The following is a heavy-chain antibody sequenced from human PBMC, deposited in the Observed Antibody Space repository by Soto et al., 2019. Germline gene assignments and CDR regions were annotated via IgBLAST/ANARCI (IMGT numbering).Heavy chain of an antibody. D-gene: IGHD3-16*01. Sequence: QVQLVQSEAEVKNPGASVKVSCKASGYTFTRYGIGWARQAPGQGLEWMGWINTYNGNTNYAQNVQGRVTRTTDTSTSTAYTELRSLRSNDTAIYYCAMVDVYVTPSPQDVWGQGTMVIVSS. J-gene: IGHJ6*02. CDR3: AMVDVYVTPSPQDV. CDR2: INTYNGNT. CDR1: GYTFTRYG. V-gene: IGHV1-18*01.